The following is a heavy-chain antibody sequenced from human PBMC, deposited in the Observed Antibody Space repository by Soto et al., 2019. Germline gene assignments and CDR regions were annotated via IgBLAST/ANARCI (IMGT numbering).Heavy chain of an antibody. Sequence: EVQLVESGGGLVQPGGSLRLSCGVSGFMFSNSWMHWVRQAPGKVLVWVSRINSDGDITIYADSVKGRFTIARDNARNTLYLQMNSLRDDDTAVYFCAREMRPSGSSLDYWGQGTLVTVSS. CDR1: GFMFSNSW. CDR2: INSDGDIT. V-gene: IGHV3-74*01. J-gene: IGHJ4*02. CDR3: AREMRPSGSSLDY. D-gene: IGHD1-26*01.